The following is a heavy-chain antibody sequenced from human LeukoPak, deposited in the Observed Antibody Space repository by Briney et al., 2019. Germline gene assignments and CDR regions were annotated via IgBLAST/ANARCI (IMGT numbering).Heavy chain of an antibody. CDR1: GFTFSSYA. V-gene: IGHV3-23*01. J-gene: IGHJ6*03. CDR3: ARDGGAIVLVVYAPSYMDV. D-gene: IGHD2-8*01. Sequence: PGGSLRLSRAASGFTFSSYAMSWVRQAPGKGLEWVSAISGSGGSTYYAESVKGRFTTSRDNSKNTLYLQTDSLRAEATAVYYCARDGGAIVLVVYAPSYMDVWGKGTTVTVSS. CDR2: ISGSGGST.